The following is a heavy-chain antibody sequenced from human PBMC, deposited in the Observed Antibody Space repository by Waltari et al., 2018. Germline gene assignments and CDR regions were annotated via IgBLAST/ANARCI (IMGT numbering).Heavy chain of an antibody. D-gene: IGHD4-17*01. CDR3: ASFYDYGDYTQYYGMDV. CDR2: IYSSGGT. CDR1: GGSISSGGYY. V-gene: IGHV4-31*03. Sequence: QVQLQESGPGLVKPSQTLSLTCTVSGGSISSGGYYWSWIRQPPGKGLEWIGYIYSSGGTSYTPSRKRRVTRSVDTSKNLFSLKRGAVTAADTAVYYCASFYDYGDYTQYYGMDVGGQGTTVTISS. J-gene: IGHJ6*02.